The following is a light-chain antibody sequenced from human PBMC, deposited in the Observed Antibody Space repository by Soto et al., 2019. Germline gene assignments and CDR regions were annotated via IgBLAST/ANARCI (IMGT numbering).Light chain of an antibody. V-gene: IGLV2-23*02. CDR3: CSYVGDHTLV. CDR1: HHL. CDR2: EVT. Sequence: QSVLTQPASVSGSPGQSITISCSGTHHLVSWYQHVPGKGPRLIIYEVTERPSGVSSRFSGSKSVDTASLIISGLQAEDEAIYYCCSYVGDHTLVFGGGTQLTVL. J-gene: IGLJ3*02.